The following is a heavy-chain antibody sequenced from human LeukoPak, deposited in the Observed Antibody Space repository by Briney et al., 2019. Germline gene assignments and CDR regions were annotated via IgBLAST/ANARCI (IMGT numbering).Heavy chain of an antibody. J-gene: IGHJ6*03. CDR2: IYYSGST. CDR3: ASVRRGFGESSKYYSYYYMDV. CDR1: GGSISSSSYY. D-gene: IGHD3-10*01. Sequence: SETLSLTCTVSGGSISSSSYYWGWIRQPPGKGLEWIGSIYYSGSTYYNPSLKSRVTISVDTSKNQFSLKLSAVTAADTAVYYCASVRRGFGESSKYYSYYYMDVWGNGTTVTISS. V-gene: IGHV4-39*01.